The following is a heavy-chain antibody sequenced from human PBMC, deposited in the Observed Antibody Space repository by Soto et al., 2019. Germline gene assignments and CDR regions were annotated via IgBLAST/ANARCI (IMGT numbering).Heavy chain of an antibody. V-gene: IGHV1-69*08. CDR2: IIPLHNTS. Sequence: GASVKVSCKVSGGAFTNYSLNWVRQGPGQGLEWLGGIIPLHNTSNYSLKFLGRVTVTADISSTTVYMELNSLTSDDTATYYCASWSNWNPLYYDGLDVWGQGITVTVSS. CDR1: GGAFTNYS. D-gene: IGHD1-20*01. CDR3: ASWSNWNPLYYDGLDV. J-gene: IGHJ6*02.